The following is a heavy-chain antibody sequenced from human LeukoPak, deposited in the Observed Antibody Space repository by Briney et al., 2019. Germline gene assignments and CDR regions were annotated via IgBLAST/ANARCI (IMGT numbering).Heavy chain of an antibody. CDR1: GFTLSNYA. V-gene: IGHV3-23*01. CDR2: ISGNGVST. Sequence: GGSLRLSCAASGFTLSNYAMSWVRQAPGKGLEWVSTISGNGVSTYYADSVKGRFTLSRDNSRNTLYLQMNSLRAEDTALYYCATQNFDYWGQGTLVTVSS. CDR3: ATQNFDY. J-gene: IGHJ4*02.